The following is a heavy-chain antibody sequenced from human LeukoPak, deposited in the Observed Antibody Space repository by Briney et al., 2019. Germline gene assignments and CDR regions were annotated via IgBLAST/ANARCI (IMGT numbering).Heavy chain of an antibody. Sequence: GGSLRLSCVASGFTFSRFEMNWVRQAPGKGLEWVSYISGSGSSIYYADSVKGRFTISRDNSKNTLYLQMNSLRAEDTAVYYCTKGTIWLPFDYWGQGTLVTVSS. CDR3: TKGTIWLPFDY. J-gene: IGHJ4*02. CDR2: ISGSGSSI. CDR1: GFTFSRFE. D-gene: IGHD5-18*01. V-gene: IGHV3-23*01.